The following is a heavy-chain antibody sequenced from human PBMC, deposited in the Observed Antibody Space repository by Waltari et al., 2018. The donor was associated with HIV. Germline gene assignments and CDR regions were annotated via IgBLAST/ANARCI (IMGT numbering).Heavy chain of an antibody. CDR3: AREMSLIRVIAVAMDV. V-gene: IGHV1-3*05. CDR2: VNTANGHT. J-gene: IGHJ6*02. D-gene: IGHD6-19*01. Sequence: VQLVQSGAAEKKPGASVKISCKASGYSFPRHAIHWVRQAPGQRLEWVGWVNTANGHTKESQNFQGRVTITRDTSATTASMELNSLRSEDTAVYYCAREMSLIRVIAVAMDVWGQGTTVTVSS. CDR1: GYSFPRHA.